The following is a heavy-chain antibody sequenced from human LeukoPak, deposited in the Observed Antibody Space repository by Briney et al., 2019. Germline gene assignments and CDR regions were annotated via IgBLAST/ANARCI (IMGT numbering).Heavy chain of an antibody. V-gene: IGHV3-7*04. J-gene: IGHJ3*02. CDR2: IKPDGSEQ. Sequence: GGSLRVSCAASGFSISGYWMSWVRQAPGKGLEWVANIKPDGSEQHFVDSLKGRFTVSRDNARNSLYVQINSLRGEDTAVYYCARITQAAFDIWGQGTMVTVSS. D-gene: IGHD3-10*01. CDR1: GFSISGYW. CDR3: ARITQAAFDI.